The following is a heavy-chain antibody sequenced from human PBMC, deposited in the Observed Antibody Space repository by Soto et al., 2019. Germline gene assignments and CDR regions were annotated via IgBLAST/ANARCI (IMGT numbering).Heavy chain of an antibody. CDR1: GFTFSSYA. Sequence: EVQLLESGGGLVQPGGSLRLSCAASGFTFSSYAMSWVRQAPGKGLEWVSAISGSGGSTYYADSVKGRFTISRDNSKNTLYRQMTSLRAEDTAVYYCAKGASGYYYYGMDVWGQGTTVTVSS. CDR2: ISGSGGST. J-gene: IGHJ6*02. V-gene: IGHV3-23*01. D-gene: IGHD3-10*01. CDR3: AKGASGYYYYGMDV.